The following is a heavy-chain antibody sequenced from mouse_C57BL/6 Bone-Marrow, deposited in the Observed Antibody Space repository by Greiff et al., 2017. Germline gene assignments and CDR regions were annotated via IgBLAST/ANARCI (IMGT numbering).Heavy chain of an antibody. J-gene: IGHJ2*01. D-gene: IGHD1-1*02. CDR3: ARRGSYYYPYYFDY. Sequence: VKLQESGAELVRPGSSVKLSCKASGYTFTSYWMHWVKQRPIQGLEWIGNIDPSDSETHYNQKFKDKATLTVDKSSSTAYMQLSSLTSEDSAVYYCARRGSYYYPYYFDYWGQGTTLTVSS. CDR2: IDPSDSET. V-gene: IGHV1-52*01. CDR1: GYTFTSYW.